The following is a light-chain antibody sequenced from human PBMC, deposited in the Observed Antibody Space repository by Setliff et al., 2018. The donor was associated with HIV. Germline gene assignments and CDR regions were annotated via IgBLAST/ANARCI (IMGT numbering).Light chain of an antibody. CDR1: QEINNW. CDR3: QQANSFPLT. V-gene: IGKV1-12*01. CDR2: TAS. J-gene: IGKJ4*01. Sequence: DIQMTQSPSSVSASVGDRVTITCRASQEINNWLAWYQQKPGIAPKLLIYTASSLQSGVPSRFSGSGSGTDFALTISSLQPEDFATYYCQQANSFPLTVGGGTKVDIK.